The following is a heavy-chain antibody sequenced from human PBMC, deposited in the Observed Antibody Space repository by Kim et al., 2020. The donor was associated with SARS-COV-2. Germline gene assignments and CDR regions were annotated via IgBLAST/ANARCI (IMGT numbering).Heavy chain of an antibody. J-gene: IGHJ4*02. Sequence: GESLKISCKGSGYSFTSYWICWVRQMPGKGLEWMGIIYPGDYDTRYSPSFQGQVTIQADKSISTAYLQWSSLKASDTDMYYCARGYSGSYWALEYWGQGTLVTVSS. D-gene: IGHD1-26*01. CDR3: ARGYSGSYWALEY. CDR2: IYPGDYDT. V-gene: IGHV5-51*01. CDR1: GYSFTSYW.